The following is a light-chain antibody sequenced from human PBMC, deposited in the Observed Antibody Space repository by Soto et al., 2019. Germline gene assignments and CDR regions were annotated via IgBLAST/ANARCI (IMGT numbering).Light chain of an antibody. CDR2: DAS. CDR1: QTIYTW. V-gene: IGKV1-5*01. CDR3: QQYSIFTPYT. Sequence: DIQMTQSPSTLSASVGDRVTITCRASQTIYTWLAWYQQKPGKAPNLLIYDASSLESGVPSRFSGSGSETEFTLTISSLQPDDFATYFCQQYSIFTPYTFGQGTKLEIK. J-gene: IGKJ2*01.